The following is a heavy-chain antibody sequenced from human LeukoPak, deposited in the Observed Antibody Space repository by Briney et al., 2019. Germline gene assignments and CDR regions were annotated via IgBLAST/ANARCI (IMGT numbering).Heavy chain of an antibody. CDR2: IYNSGSN. CDR1: GGSISSDY. V-gene: IGHV4-59*08. J-gene: IGHJ4*02. Sequence: SETLSLTCTVSGGSISSDYWQWIRQPPGKGLEWIGYIYNSGSNNYNPSLKSRVTISIDTSKSQFSLKLTSVTAADMAVYYCATRGYWGQGTLVTVSS. CDR3: ATRGY. D-gene: IGHD3-10*01.